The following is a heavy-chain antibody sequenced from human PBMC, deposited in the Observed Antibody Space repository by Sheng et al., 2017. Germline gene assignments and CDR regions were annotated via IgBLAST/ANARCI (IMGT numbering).Heavy chain of an antibody. V-gene: IGHV3-53*01. CDR3: ARSNSGPDPFNI. D-gene: IGHD6-13*01. CDR2: ISSDGTT. J-gene: IGHJ3*02. CDR1: GFTVSGNY. Sequence: EVQLVESGGGLIRPGGSLRLSCAVSGFTVSGNYMSWLRQAPGKGLEWVSIISSDGTTSYADSVRGRFTISRDNSKNTLYLQMNSLRAEDTALYYCARSNSGPDPFNIWGQGTMVTVS.